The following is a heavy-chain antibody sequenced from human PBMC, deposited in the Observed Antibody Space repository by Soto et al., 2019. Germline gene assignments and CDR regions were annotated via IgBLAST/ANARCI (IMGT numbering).Heavy chain of an antibody. V-gene: IGHV3-15*07. Sequence: PGGSLRLSCAASGFTFSNAWINWVRQAPGKGLEWVGRVKSKTHGGTTDFAESVRGRFSVSRDNSKNTLYLQMTNLRAEDAAIYFCAKDLRPGLVVPTKSGFDPWGQGTRVTVSS. CDR2: VKSKTHGGTT. D-gene: IGHD3-10*01. CDR1: GFTFSNAW. J-gene: IGHJ5*02. CDR3: AKDLRPGLVVPTKSGFDP.